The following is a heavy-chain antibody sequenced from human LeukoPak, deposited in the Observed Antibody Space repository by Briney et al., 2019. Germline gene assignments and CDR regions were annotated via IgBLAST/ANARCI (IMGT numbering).Heavy chain of an antibody. CDR3: ARHPLVAARRDDYYYYMDV. V-gene: IGHV4-39*01. CDR1: GGSLSSSSYY. D-gene: IGHD6-6*01. Sequence: SETLSLTCTVSGGSLSSSSYYWGWIRQPPGKGLEWIGSIYYSGSTYYNPSLKSRVTISVDTSKNQFSLKLSSVTAADTAVYYCARHPLVAARRDDYYYYMDVWGKGTTVTVSS. CDR2: IYYSGST. J-gene: IGHJ6*03.